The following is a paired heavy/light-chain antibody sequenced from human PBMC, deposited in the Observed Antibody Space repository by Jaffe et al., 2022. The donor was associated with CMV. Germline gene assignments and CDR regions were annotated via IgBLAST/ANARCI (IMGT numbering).Heavy chain of an antibody. Sequence: QVQLVQSGAEVKKPGASVKVSCKASGYTFTSYYMHWVRQAPGQGLEWMGIINPSGGSTSYAQKFQGRVTMTRDTSTSTVYMELSSLRSEDTAVYYCARDQKAGSVVLAVDGEEYYYYYGMDVWGQGTTVTVSS. CDR2: INPSGGST. J-gene: IGHJ6*02. D-gene: IGHD2-8*02. V-gene: IGHV1-46*01. CDR3: ARDQKAGSVVLAVDGEEYYYYYGMDV. CDR1: GYTFTSYY.
Light chain of an antibody. Sequence: QSVLTQPPSVSAAPGQKVTISCSGSSSNIGNNYVSWYQQLPGTAPKLLIYENNKRPSGIPDRFSGSKSGTSATLGITGLQTGDEADYYCGTWDSSLRGVFGGGTKLTVL. CDR2: ENN. J-gene: IGLJ3*02. V-gene: IGLV1-51*02. CDR1: SSNIGNNY. CDR3: GTWDSSLRGV.